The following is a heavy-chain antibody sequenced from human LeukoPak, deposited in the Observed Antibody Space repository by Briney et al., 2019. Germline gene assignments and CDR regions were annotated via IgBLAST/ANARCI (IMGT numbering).Heavy chain of an antibody. CDR3: ARHGGYCSGGSCFTKIYYFDN. CDR1: GGPFGSSSDY. V-gene: IGHV4-39*01. D-gene: IGHD2-15*01. CDR2: IYYSGTT. J-gene: IGHJ4*02. Sequence: SETLSLPCTVSGGPFGSSSDYWGWIRQSPGKGLEWIGSIYYSGTTYYNPSLKSRLTISADTSKNQFCLKLSSLTAADTAVYYCARHGGYCSGGSCFTKIYYFDNWGQGTLVTVSS.